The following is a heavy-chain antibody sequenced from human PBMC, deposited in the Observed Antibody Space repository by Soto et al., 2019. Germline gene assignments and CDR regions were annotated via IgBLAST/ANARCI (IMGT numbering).Heavy chain of an antibody. D-gene: IGHD5-12*01. V-gene: IGHV1-2*04. CDR3: ARGGIVATTPAPAGYLYYFDY. CDR1: GYTFTGYN. J-gene: IGHJ4*02. CDR2: INPNSGGT. Sequence: ASVKVSCKASGYTFTGYNMNWVRQAPGQGLEWMGWINPNSGGTNYAQKFQGWVTMTRDTSISTAYMELSRLRSDDTAVYYCARGGIVATTPAPAGYLYYFDYWGQGTLVTVSS.